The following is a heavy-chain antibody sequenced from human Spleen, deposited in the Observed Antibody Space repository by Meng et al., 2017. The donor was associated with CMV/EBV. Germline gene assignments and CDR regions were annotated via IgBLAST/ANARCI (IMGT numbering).Heavy chain of an antibody. CDR3: ARPFPIAAAGYYYGMDV. CDR2: INHSGST. Sequence: GSLRLSCAVYGGSFSGYYWSWIRQPPGKGLEWIGEINHSGSTNYNPSLKSRVTISVDTSKNQFSLKLSSVTAADTAVYYCARPFPIAAAGYYYGMDVWGQGTTVTVSS. D-gene: IGHD6-13*01. V-gene: IGHV4-34*01. J-gene: IGHJ6*02. CDR1: GGSFSGYY.